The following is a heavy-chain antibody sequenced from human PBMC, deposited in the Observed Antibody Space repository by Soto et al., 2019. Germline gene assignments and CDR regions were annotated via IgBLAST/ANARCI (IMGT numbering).Heavy chain of an antibody. CDR2: IIPIFGTA. CDR3: AKSTGGTANGMGV. Sequence: GASVKVSCKASGGTFSSYAISWVRQAPGQGLEWMGGIIPIFGTANYAQKFQGRVTITADESTSTAYMELNSLRAEDTALYYCAKSTGGTANGMGVWGQGTTVTVSS. V-gene: IGHV1-69*13. D-gene: IGHD2-8*02. CDR1: GGTFSSYA. J-gene: IGHJ6*02.